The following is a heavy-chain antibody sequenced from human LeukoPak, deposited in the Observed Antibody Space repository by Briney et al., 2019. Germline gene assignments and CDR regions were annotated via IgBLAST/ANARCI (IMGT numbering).Heavy chain of an antibody. V-gene: IGHV4-34*01. Sequence: PSETLSLTCAVYGGSFSGYYWSWIRQPPGKGLEWIGEINHSGSTNYNPSLKSRVTISVDTSKNQFSLKLSSVTAADTAAYYCASRSNYGDYDAFDIWGQGTMVTVSS. CDR2: INHSGST. D-gene: IGHD4-17*01. CDR3: ASRSNYGDYDAFDI. CDR1: GGSFSGYY. J-gene: IGHJ3*02.